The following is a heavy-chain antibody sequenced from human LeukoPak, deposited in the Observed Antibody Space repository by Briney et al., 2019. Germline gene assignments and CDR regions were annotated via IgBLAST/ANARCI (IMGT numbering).Heavy chain of an antibody. CDR1: GFTFDTYG. Sequence: GRSLRLSCAASGFTFDTYGMHWVRQAPGKGLEWVAVISYDGNNENYVDSVKGRFTISRDNSKNTLYLQMNSLRAEDTAVYYCARASKPWLQLTWGQGTLVTVSS. D-gene: IGHD5-24*01. CDR2: ISYDGNNE. J-gene: IGHJ5*02. CDR3: ARASKPWLQLT. V-gene: IGHV3-30*03.